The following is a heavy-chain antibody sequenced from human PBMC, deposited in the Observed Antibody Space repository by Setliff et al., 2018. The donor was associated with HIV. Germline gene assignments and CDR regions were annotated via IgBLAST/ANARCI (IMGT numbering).Heavy chain of an antibody. CDR3: ARGRYYREISDSLFDF. J-gene: IGHJ4*02. D-gene: IGHD3-16*01. V-gene: IGHV4-31*03. CDR1: GGSIRSDGYY. Sequence: SETLSLTCSVSGGSIRSDGYYWDWIRQHPEKGLEWIGYIYNNGSTYYNPSLESRLMMSIDPSKNQFSLNLRSVTVADTAVYYCARGRYYREISDSLFDFWGQGTLVTVSS. CDR2: IYNNGST.